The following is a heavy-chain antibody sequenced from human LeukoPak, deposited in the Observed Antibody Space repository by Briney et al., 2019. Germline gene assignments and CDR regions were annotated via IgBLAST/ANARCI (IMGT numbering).Heavy chain of an antibody. V-gene: IGHV3-11*06. Sequence: GGSLRLSCAASGFTFSDYYMSWIRQAPGKGLEWVSYISSSSSYTNYADSVKGRFTISRDNAKSSLYLQMNSLRAEDTAVYYCARVRRVPAAGYYLDYWGQGTLVTVSS. CDR2: ISSSSSYT. CDR1: GFTFSDYY. D-gene: IGHD2-2*01. CDR3: ARVRRVPAAGYYLDY. J-gene: IGHJ4*02.